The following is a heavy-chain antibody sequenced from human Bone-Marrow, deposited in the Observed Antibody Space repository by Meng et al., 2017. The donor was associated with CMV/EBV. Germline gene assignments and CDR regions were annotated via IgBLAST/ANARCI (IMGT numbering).Heavy chain of an antibody. CDR1: GGTFSSYT. D-gene: IGHD6-6*01. Sequence: SVKVSCKASGGTFSSYTISWVRQAPGQGLEWMGRIIPILGIANYAQKFQGRVTITADKSTSTAYMELSSLRSEDTAVYYCARDHSRSSPYFDYATDVWGQGTTVTVSS. J-gene: IGHJ6*02. V-gene: IGHV1-69*04. CDR3: ARDHSRSSPYFDYATDV. CDR2: IIPILGIA.